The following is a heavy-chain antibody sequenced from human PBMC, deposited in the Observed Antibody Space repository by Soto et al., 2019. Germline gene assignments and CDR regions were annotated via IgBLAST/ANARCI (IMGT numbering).Heavy chain of an antibody. D-gene: IGHD2-21*01. Sequence: PPGKGLECIGSIFYRGSTYYNPSLHSRVTISVDTYKNQFSLKRISVTAGDTAVYYCARHLTFCFFFQAEDGIRDL. CDR2: IFYRGST. J-gene: IGHJ2*01. CDR3: ARHLTFCFFFQAEDGIRDL. V-gene: IGHV4-39*01.